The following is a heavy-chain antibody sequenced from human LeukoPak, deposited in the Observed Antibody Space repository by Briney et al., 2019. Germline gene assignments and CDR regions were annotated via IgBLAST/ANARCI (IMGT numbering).Heavy chain of an antibody. CDR1: GFTLSSYS. V-gene: IGHV3-21*01. CDR2: ISSSSIYI. J-gene: IGHJ6*04. D-gene: IGHD3-10*02. Sequence: GGSLRLSCAASGFTLSSYSMNWVRQAPGKGLEWVSSISSSSIYIYYADSVKGRFTISRDNAKNSLYLQMNSLRAEDTAVYYCAELGITMIGGVWGKGTTVTISS. CDR3: AELGITMIGGV.